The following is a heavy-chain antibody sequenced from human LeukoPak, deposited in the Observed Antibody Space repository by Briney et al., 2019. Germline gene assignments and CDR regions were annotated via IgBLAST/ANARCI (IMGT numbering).Heavy chain of an antibody. CDR2: INHSGST. CDR3: ARAVGTDGYNLWVY. Sequence: SETLSLSCAVYGGSFSGYYWSWIRQPPGKGLEWIGEINHSGSTNYNPSLKSRVTISVDTSKNQFSLKLTSVTAADTAVYYCARAVGTDGYNLWVYWGQGTLVTVSS. D-gene: IGHD5-24*01. V-gene: IGHV4-34*01. CDR1: GGSFSGYY. J-gene: IGHJ4*02.